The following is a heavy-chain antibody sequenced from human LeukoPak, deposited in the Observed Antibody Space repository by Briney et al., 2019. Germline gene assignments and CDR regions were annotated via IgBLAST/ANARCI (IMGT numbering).Heavy chain of an antibody. Sequence: SETLSLTCTVSGGSISSYYWSWIRQPPGKGLEWIGYIYYSGSTNYNPSLKSRVTISVDTSKNQFSLKLSSVTAADTAVYYCARVYQGVAIFDGIDYWGQGTLVTVSS. V-gene: IGHV4-59*01. CDR1: GGSISSYY. CDR3: ARVYQGVAIFDGIDY. CDR2: IYYSGST. J-gene: IGHJ4*02. D-gene: IGHD3-3*01.